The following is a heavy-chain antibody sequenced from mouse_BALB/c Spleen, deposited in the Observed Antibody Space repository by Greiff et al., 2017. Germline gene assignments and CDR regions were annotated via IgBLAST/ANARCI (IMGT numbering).Heavy chain of an antibody. J-gene: IGHJ4*01. CDR3: TRSHYYGSSPAPYYYAMDY. CDR2: IYPSDSYT. V-gene: IGHV1-69*02. D-gene: IGHD1-1*01. CDR1: GYTFTSYW. Sequence: VQLQQSGAELVRPGASVKLSCKASGYTFTSYWINWVKQRPGQGLEWIGNIYPSDSYTNYNQKFKDKATLTVDKSSSTAYMQLSSPTSEDSAVYYCTRSHYYGSSPAPYYYAMDYWGQGTSVTVSS.